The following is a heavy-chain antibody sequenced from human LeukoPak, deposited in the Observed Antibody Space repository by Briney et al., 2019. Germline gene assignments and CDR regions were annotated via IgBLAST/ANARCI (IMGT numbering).Heavy chain of an antibody. Sequence: GGSLRLSCAASGFTFSSYSMNWVRQAPGKGLEWVSYISSSSSTIYYADSVKGRFTIPRDNAKNSLYLQMNSLRAEDTAVYYCACYTAMEAIDYWGQGTLVTVSS. D-gene: IGHD5-18*01. V-gene: IGHV3-48*01. CDR1: GFTFSSYS. CDR3: ACYTAMEAIDY. CDR2: ISSSSSTI. J-gene: IGHJ4*02.